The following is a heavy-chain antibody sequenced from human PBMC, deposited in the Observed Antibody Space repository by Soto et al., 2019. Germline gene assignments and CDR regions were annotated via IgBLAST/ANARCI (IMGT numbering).Heavy chain of an antibody. V-gene: IGHV3-66*01. Sequence: GGSLRLSCAASGFTVSNKYMSWVRQAPGKGLEWVSLILSGGGTYYADSVKGRFTISRDDSKNTVYLQMDSLRAEDTAVYYCVRRGYCSGGSCYSIYSFDIWGQGTMVTVS. CDR2: ILSGGGT. CDR3: VRRGYCSGGSCYSIYSFDI. J-gene: IGHJ3*02. D-gene: IGHD2-15*01. CDR1: GFTVSNKY.